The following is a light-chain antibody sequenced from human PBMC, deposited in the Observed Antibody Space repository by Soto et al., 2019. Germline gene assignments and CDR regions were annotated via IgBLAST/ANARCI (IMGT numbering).Light chain of an antibody. CDR3: QQYGSSGT. J-gene: IGKJ1*01. CDR1: QSVSDN. CDR2: GAS. Sequence: EIVMTQSPATLSVSPGERATLSCRAGQSVSDNLAWYQQKPGQAPRLLIYGASNRATGIPDRFSGSGSGTDFTLTISRLEPEDFAVYYCQQYGSSGTFGQGTKVEIK. V-gene: IGKV3-20*01.